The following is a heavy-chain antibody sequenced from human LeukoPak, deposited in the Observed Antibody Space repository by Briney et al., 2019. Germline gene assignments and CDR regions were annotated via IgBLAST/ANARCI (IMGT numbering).Heavy chain of an antibody. D-gene: IGHD3-9*01. Sequence: SVKVSCKASGGTFTSYAISWVRQAPGQGLEWMGGIIPIFGTANYAQKFQGRATITTDESTSTAYMELSSLRSEDTAVYYCARSDYYDILTGRPYYFDYWGQGTLVPVSS. CDR1: GGTFTSYA. CDR2: IIPIFGTA. V-gene: IGHV1-69*05. J-gene: IGHJ4*02. CDR3: ARSDYYDILTGRPYYFDY.